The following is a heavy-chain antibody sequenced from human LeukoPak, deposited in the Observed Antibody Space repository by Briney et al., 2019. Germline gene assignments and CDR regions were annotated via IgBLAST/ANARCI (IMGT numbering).Heavy chain of an antibody. CDR1: GFTFSSYA. CDR2: ISYDGSNK. J-gene: IGHJ4*02. D-gene: IGHD2-2*01. V-gene: IGHV3-30-3*01. CDR3: ARVGRGYAYQLLSRGFDY. Sequence: GGSLRLSCAASGFTFSSYAMHWVRQAPGKGLEWVAVISYDGSNKYYADSVKGRFTISRDNSKNTLYLQMNSLRAEDTAVYYCARVGRGYAYQLLSRGFDYWGQGTLVTVSS.